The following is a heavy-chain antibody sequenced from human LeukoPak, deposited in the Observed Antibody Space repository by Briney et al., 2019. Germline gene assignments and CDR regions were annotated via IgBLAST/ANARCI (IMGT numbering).Heavy chain of an antibody. V-gene: IGHV3-21*01. CDR1: GFTFSSYS. CDR2: ISSSSSYI. Sequence: PGGSLRLSCAASGFTFSSYSMNWVRQAPGKGLEWVSSISSSSSYIYYADSVKGRFTISRDNAKNPLYLQMNSLRAEDTAVYYCARDLMTTVTTADYWGQGTLVTVSS. CDR3: ARDLMTTVTTADY. J-gene: IGHJ4*02. D-gene: IGHD4-11*01.